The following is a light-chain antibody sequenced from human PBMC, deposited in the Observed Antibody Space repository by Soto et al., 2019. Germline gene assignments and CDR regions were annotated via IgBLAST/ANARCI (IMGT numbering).Light chain of an antibody. J-gene: IGKJ5*01. CDR1: RDTNNF. V-gene: IGKV1-39*01. Sequence: DIRMTQSPSSLSASVGDSVTITCRASRDTNNFLNWYQQKSGEAPHLLVYDVSTLHTGVPSRFSGSGSETDFTLTIRGLQPEDSATYYCQQTFSTSITFGQGTRLE. CDR2: DVS. CDR3: QQTFSTSIT.